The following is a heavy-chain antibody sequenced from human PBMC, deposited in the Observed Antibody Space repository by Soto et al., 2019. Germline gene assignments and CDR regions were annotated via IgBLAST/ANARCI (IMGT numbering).Heavy chain of an antibody. CDR1: GYTFNRHD. Sequence: QVQLVQSGAEVKRSGASVRISCKASGYTFNRHDINWVRQATGQGPEWIGWMNPNSGNTGYAQKFQGRVTMTRDSPITTAYLDLSSLTSEDTAIYYCAREGLYGSIQDNTFDIWGQGTMVSVSS. J-gene: IGHJ3*02. D-gene: IGHD6-19*01. CDR3: AREGLYGSIQDNTFDI. V-gene: IGHV1-8*01. CDR2: MNPNSGNT.